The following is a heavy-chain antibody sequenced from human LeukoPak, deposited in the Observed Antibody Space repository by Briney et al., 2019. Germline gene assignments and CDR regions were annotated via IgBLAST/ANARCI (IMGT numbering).Heavy chain of an antibody. CDR1: GFTFSSYG. V-gene: IGHV3-30*02. CDR2: IWYDGSNK. D-gene: IGHD1-26*01. CDR3: ARAIVGASRIKYYYGMDV. Sequence: GGSLRLSCAAAGFTFSSYGMHWVRQAPGKGLEWVAFIWYDGSNKYYADSVKGRFTISRDNSKNTLYLQMNSLRAEDTAVYYCARAIVGASRIKYYYGMDVWGQGTTVTVSS. J-gene: IGHJ6*02.